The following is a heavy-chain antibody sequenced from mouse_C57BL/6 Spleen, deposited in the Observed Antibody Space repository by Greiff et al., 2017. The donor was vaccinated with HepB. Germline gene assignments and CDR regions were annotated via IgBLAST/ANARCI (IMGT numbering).Heavy chain of an antibody. Sequence: QVQLQQPGAELVKPGASVKLSCKASGYTFTSYWMQWVKQRPGQGLEWIGEIDPSDSYTNYNQKFKGKATLTVDTSSSTAYMQLSSLTSEDSAVYYCATIDYREGDYWGQGTSVTVSS. D-gene: IGHD2-13*01. CDR2: IDPSDSYT. CDR1: GYTFTSYW. V-gene: IGHV1-50*01. CDR3: ATIDYREGDY. J-gene: IGHJ4*01.